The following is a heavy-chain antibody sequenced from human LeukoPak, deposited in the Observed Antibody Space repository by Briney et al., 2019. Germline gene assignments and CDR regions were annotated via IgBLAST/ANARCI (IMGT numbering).Heavy chain of an antibody. Sequence: AETLSLTCAVYGGSFSGYYWSWIRQPPGKGLEWIGEINHSGSTNYNPSLKSRVTISVDTSKNQFSLKLSSVTAADTAVYYCARGLGYDFWSGYYAQDYWGQGTLVTVSS. D-gene: IGHD3-3*01. V-gene: IGHV4-34*01. CDR2: INHSGST. CDR1: GGSFSGYY. CDR3: ARGLGYDFWSGYYAQDY. J-gene: IGHJ4*02.